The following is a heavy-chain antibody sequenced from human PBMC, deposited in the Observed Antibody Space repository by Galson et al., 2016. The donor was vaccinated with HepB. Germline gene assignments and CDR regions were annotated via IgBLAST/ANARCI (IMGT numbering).Heavy chain of an antibody. D-gene: IGHD1-7*01. V-gene: IGHV1-69*05. CDR3: ARDGIFNGNYFFDH. CDR1: GGTSSSYS. Sequence: SVKVSCKASGGTSSSYSFTWVRQAPGQGLEWMGGINPIFGTANYAQKFQGRVTMITDTSTSTAYMDLRSLRSDDTAVYYGARDGIFNGNYFFDHWGQGTLVTVSS. CDR2: INPIFGTA. J-gene: IGHJ4*02.